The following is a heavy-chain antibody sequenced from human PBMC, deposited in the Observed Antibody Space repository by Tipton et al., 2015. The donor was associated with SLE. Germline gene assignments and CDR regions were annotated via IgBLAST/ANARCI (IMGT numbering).Heavy chain of an antibody. D-gene: IGHD3-10*01. CDR3: ARDGTMVRGVGEYYGMDV. CDR1: GGSVSSGSYY. J-gene: IGHJ6*02. CDR2: IYYSGST. V-gene: IGHV4-61*01. Sequence: TLSLTCTVSGGSVSSGSYYWSWTRQPPGKGLQWIGYIYYSGSTNYNPSLKSRVTISVDTSKNQFSLKLSSVTAADTAVYYCARDGTMVRGVGEYYGMDVWGQVTTVTVSS.